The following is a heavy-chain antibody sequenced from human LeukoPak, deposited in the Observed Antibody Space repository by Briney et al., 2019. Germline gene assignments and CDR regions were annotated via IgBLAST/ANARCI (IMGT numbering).Heavy chain of an antibody. J-gene: IGHJ4*02. CDR3: ARDCDGSGYYCY. CDR2: ISAYNGNT. CDR1: GYSFTVYG. Sequence: GASVQVSCKASGYSFTVYGISWVRQAPGQGLEWMGWISAYNGNTNYAQKLQGRVTMTTDTSTSTAYMELRSLRSDDTAVYYCARDCDGSGYYCYWGQGTLVTVSS. V-gene: IGHV1-18*01. D-gene: IGHD3-22*01.